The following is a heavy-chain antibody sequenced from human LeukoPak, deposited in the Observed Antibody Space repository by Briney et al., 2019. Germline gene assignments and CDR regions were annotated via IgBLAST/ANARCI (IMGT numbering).Heavy chain of an antibody. V-gene: IGHV1-8*01. J-gene: IGHJ5*02. CDR1: GYTFTSYD. D-gene: IGHD3-9*01. Sequence: ASVKVSCKASGYTFTSYDINWVRQATGQGLEWMGWMNPNSGNTGYAQKFQGRVTMTRNTSISTAYMELSSLRSEDTAVYYCAIPNDILTDNTHGFDPWGQGTLVTVSS. CDR3: AIPNDILTDNTHGFDP. CDR2: MNPNSGNT.